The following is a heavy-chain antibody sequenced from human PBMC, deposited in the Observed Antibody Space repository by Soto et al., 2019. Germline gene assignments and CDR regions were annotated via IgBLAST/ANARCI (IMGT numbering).Heavy chain of an antibody. Sequence: ASVKVSCKASGYTFTSYGISWVRQAPGQGLEWMGWISAYNGNTNYAQKLQGRVTMTTDTSTSTAYMELRSLRSDDTAVYYCASTNLRPRAFDIWGQGTMVNVSS. D-gene: IGHD5-12*01. CDR2: ISAYNGNT. V-gene: IGHV1-18*01. CDR3: ASTNLRPRAFDI. J-gene: IGHJ3*02. CDR1: GYTFTSYG.